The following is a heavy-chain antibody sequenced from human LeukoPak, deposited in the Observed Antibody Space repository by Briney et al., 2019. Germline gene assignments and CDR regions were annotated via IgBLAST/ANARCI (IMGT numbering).Heavy chain of an antibody. CDR1: GGSISSYY. V-gene: IGHV4-59*01. CDR2: IYYSGST. Sequence: PSETLSLTCTVSGGSISSYYWSWIRQPPGKGLEWIGYIYYSGSTNYNPSLKSRVTISVDTSKNQFSLKLSSVTAADTAVYYCATQTPDYGDYGRDYFDYWGQGTLVTVSS. D-gene: IGHD4-17*01. CDR3: ATQTPDYGDYGRDYFDY. J-gene: IGHJ4*02.